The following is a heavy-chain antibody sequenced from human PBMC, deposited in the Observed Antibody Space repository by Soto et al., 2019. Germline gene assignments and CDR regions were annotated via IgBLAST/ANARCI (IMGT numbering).Heavy chain of an antibody. J-gene: IGHJ6*02. CDR3: AGSGWYIYYYGMDV. CDR2: ISWVGGST. Sequence: GGSLRLSCAASGFTFDDYTMHWVRQAPGKGLEWVSLISWVGGSTYYADSVKGRFTISRDNSKNSLYLQMNSLRTEDTAVYYCAGSGWYIYYYGMDVWGQGTTVTVSS. D-gene: IGHD6-19*01. V-gene: IGHV3-43*01. CDR1: GFTFDDYT.